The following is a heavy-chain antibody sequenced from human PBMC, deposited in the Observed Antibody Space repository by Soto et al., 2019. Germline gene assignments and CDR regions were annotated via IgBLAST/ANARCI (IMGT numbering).Heavy chain of an antibody. D-gene: IGHD1-7*01. CDR1: GFTFSSYG. J-gene: IGHJ6*02. V-gene: IGHV3-33*01. Sequence: GGSLRLSCAASGFTFSSYGMHWVRQAPGKGLEWVAVIWYDGSNKYYADSVKGRFTIFRDNSKNTLYLQMNSLRAEDTAVYYFAIVLFKGNYVGFYNYHGRDVWAQGPRVTVPS. CDR3: AIVLFKGNYVGFYNYHGRDV. CDR2: IWYDGSNK.